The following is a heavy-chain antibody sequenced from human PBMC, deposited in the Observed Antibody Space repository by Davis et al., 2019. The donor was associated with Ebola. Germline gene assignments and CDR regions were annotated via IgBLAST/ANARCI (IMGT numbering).Heavy chain of an antibody. D-gene: IGHD2-21*01. CDR2: ISGSGGST. Sequence: GESLKISCAASGFTFSSYAMSWLRQAPGKGLEWVSAISGSGGSTYYADSVKGRFTISRDNSKNTLYLQMNSMRAEDTAVYYCAKSLGWHFDYWGQGTLVTVSS. CDR1: GFTFSSYA. J-gene: IGHJ4*02. V-gene: IGHV3-23*01. CDR3: AKSLGWHFDY.